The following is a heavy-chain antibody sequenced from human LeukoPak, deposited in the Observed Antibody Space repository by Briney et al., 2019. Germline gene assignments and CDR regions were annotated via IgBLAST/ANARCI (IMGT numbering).Heavy chain of an antibody. Sequence: ASVKVSCKASGYTFTGYYMHWVRQAPGQGLEWMGWINPNSGGTNYAQKFQGRVTMTRDTSISTAYMELSRLRSDDTAVYYCARERGRDFWSGYSANDYWGQGTLVTVSS. CDR3: ARERGRDFWSGYSANDY. CDR2: INPNSGGT. CDR1: GYTFTGYY. J-gene: IGHJ4*02. D-gene: IGHD3-3*01. V-gene: IGHV1-2*02.